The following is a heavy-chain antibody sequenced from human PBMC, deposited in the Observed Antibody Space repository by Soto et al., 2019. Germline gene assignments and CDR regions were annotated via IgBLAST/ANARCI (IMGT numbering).Heavy chain of an antibody. CDR1: GYTFTSYA. J-gene: IGHJ4*02. V-gene: IGHV1-3*01. Sequence: GASVKVSCKASGYTFTSYAMHWVRQAPGQRLEWMGWINAGNGNTKYSQKFQGRVTITRDTSASTAYMELSSLRSEDTAVYYCARPLAPPDIVVVPASPLDYWGQGTLVTVSS. D-gene: IGHD2-2*01. CDR3: ARPLAPPDIVVVPASPLDY. CDR2: INAGNGNT.